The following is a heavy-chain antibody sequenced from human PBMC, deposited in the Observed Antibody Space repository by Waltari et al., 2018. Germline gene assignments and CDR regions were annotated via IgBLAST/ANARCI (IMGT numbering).Heavy chain of an antibody. D-gene: IGHD2-15*01. Sequence: EVQLVESGGGLVKPGGSLRLSCAASGFTFSSYSMNWVRQAPGKGLEWVSSIRSSSSYIYDADSVKGRFTISRDNSKNKLSLQMNSLRAEDTAVYYCARDKPGGTSAFDIWGQGTMVTVSS. CDR2: IRSSSSYI. J-gene: IGHJ3*02. CDR1: GFTFSSYS. CDR3: ARDKPGGTSAFDI. V-gene: IGHV3-21*04.